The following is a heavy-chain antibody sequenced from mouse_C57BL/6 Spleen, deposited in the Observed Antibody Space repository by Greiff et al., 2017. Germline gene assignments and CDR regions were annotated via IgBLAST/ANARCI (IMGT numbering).Heavy chain of an antibody. J-gene: IGHJ2*01. CDR3: ARAPLYYGAPGGYFDY. V-gene: IGHV1-58*01. CDR1: GYTFTSYG. Sequence: EVKLMESGAELVRPGSSVKMSCKTSGYTFTSYGINWVKQRPGQGLEWIGYIYIGNGYTEYNEKFKGKATLTSDISSSTAYMQLSSLTSEDSAIYVCARAPLYYGAPGGYFDYWGQGTTLTVSS. D-gene: IGHD1-1*01. CDR2: IYIGNGYT.